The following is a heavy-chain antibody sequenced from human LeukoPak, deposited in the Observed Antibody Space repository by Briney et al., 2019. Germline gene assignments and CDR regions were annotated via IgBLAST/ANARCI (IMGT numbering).Heavy chain of an antibody. CDR2: IYYSGST. D-gene: IGHD3-16*01. J-gene: IGHJ6*03. Sequence: SETLSLTCTVSGGSISSSSYYWGWIRQPPGKGLEWIGSIYYSGSTYYNPSLKSRVTISVDTSKNQFSLKLSSVTAADRAVYYCARETSQKGAHYMDVWGKGTTVTISS. CDR1: GGSISSSSYY. V-gene: IGHV4-39*07. CDR3: ARETSQKGAHYMDV.